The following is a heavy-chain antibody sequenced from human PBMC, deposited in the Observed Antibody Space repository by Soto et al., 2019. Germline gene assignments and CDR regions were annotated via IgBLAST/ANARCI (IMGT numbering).Heavy chain of an antibody. CDR1: GFTFSSYS. Sequence: GGSLRLSCAASGFTFSSYSMIWVRQAPGKGLEWVSSISSSSSYIYYADSVKGRFTISRDNAKNSLYLQMNSLRAEDTAVYYCARDPTVTTLYFDYWGQGTLVTVSS. V-gene: IGHV3-21*01. J-gene: IGHJ4*02. D-gene: IGHD4-17*01. CDR3: ARDPTVTTLYFDY. CDR2: ISSSSSYI.